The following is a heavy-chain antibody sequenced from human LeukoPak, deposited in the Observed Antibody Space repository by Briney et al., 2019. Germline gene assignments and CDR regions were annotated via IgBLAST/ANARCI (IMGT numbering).Heavy chain of an antibody. CDR2: IYYSGST. CDR3: ARDGDSSGWYGPTTYFDY. D-gene: IGHD6-19*01. V-gene: IGHV4-39*07. J-gene: IGHJ4*02. Sequence: SETLSLTCTVSGGSISSSSYCWGWIRQPPGKGLEWIGSIYYSGSTYYNPSLKSRVTISVDTSKNQFSLKLSSVTAADTAVYYCARDGDSSGWYGPTTYFDYWGQGTLVTVSS. CDR1: GGSISSSSYC.